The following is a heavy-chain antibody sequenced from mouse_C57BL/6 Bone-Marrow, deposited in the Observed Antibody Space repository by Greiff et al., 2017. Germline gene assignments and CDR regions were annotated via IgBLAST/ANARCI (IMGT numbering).Heavy chain of an antibody. J-gene: IGHJ4*01. CDR3: ASTYYSNARDD. V-gene: IGHV5-4*03. CDR2: ISDGGSYT. D-gene: IGHD2-5*01. CDR1: GFTFSSYA. Sequence: DVMLVESGGGLVKPGGSLKLSCAASGFTFSSYAMSWVRPTPEKRLEWVATISDGGSYTYYPDNVKGRFTISRDNAKNNLYLQMGHLKSEDTAMYYVASTYYSNARDDWGQGTSVTVSS.